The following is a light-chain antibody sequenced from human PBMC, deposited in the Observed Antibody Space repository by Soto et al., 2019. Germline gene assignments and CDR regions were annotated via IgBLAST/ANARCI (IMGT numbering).Light chain of an antibody. CDR1: QRISYY. CDR2: AAS. Sequence: DIPMTQSPSSLSASVGDRVTITCRASQRISYYLNWFQQRPGRAPKLLIYAASSLEAGVPSRYSGSGSGTDFTLTISSLQPEDFAVYYCQQYNNWTLGQGTKVDIK. CDR3: QQYNNWT. J-gene: IGKJ1*01. V-gene: IGKV1-39*01.